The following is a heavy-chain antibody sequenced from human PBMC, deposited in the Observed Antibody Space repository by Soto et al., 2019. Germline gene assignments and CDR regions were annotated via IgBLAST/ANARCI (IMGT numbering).Heavy chain of an antibody. D-gene: IGHD5-18*01. CDR3: ARMESFGSLNWFDP. CDR2: MNPGSGDT. CDR1: GYRFTGYY. Sequence: GASVKLCCKASGYRFTGYYIHWVRQANGQGLEWMGWMNPGSGDTGYAQKFQGRVTMTRDISIATAYMELNSLTSEDTAIYYCARMESFGSLNWFDPWGQGTLVTVSS. V-gene: IGHV1-8*02. J-gene: IGHJ5*02.